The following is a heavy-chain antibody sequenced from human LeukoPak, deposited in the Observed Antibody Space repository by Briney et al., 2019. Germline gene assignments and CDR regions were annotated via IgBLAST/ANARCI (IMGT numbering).Heavy chain of an antibody. D-gene: IGHD3-9*01. CDR2: IYYSGST. CDR3: RGAITTGHYDILTGYYRYYYYYGMDV. Sequence: SETLSLTCTVSGGSSSSYYWSWIRQPPGKGPEWIGYIYYSGSTNYNPSLKSRVTISVDTSKNQFSLKLSSVTAADTAVYYRRGAITTGHYDILTGYYRYYYYYGMDVWGQGTTVTVSS. CDR1: GGSSSSYY. J-gene: IGHJ6*02. V-gene: IGHV4-59*08.